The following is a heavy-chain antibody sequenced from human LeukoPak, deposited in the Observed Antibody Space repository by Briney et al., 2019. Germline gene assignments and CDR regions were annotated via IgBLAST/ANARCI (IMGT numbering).Heavy chain of an antibody. CDR2: ISGSGGST. CDR3: ARDRTVEWLRLRALGY. Sequence: GGSLRLSCAASGFTFSSYAMSWVRQAPGKGLEWVSAISGSGGSTYYADSVKGRFTISRDNSKNTLYLQMNSLRAEDTAVYYCARDRTVEWLRLRALGYWGQGTLVTVSS. V-gene: IGHV3-23*01. J-gene: IGHJ4*02. CDR1: GFTFSSYA. D-gene: IGHD5-12*01.